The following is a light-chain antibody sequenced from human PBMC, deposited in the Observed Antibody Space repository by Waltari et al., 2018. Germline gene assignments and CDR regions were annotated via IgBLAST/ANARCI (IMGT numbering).Light chain of an antibody. CDR3: MQGSHWPRT. Sequence: DVVMTQSPPSLPVTLGQPASISCRSSQSLVHTAGNTYLNWFQQRPGQPPRRLIYKISRRESGVPDRFSGSGSGTDFTLKISRVEAEDVGVYYCMQGSHWPRTFGQGTKLEI. CDR1: QSLVHTAGNTY. V-gene: IGKV2-30*02. CDR2: KIS. J-gene: IGKJ2*01.